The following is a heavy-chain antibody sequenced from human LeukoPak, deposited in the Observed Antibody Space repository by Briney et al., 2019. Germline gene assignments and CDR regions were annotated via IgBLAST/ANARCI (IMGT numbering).Heavy chain of an antibody. J-gene: IGHJ4*02. CDR3: AKEHRDILTGYYHYFDY. D-gene: IGHD3-9*01. CDR2: ISSSSSYI. Sequence: GGSLRLSCAASGFTFSSYSMNWVRQAPGKGLEWVSSISSSSSYIYYADSVKGRFTISRDNAKNSLYLQMNSLRAEDTAVYYCAKEHRDILTGYYHYFDYWGQGTLVTVSS. CDR1: GFTFSSYS. V-gene: IGHV3-21*01.